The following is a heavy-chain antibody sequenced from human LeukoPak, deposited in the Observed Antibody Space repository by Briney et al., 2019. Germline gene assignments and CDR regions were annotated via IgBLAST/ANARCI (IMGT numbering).Heavy chain of an antibody. J-gene: IGHJ4*02. CDR3: ARGRYLPPYFDY. CDR2: INHSGST. V-gene: IGHV4-34*01. Sequence: PSVTLSLTCAVYGGSFSGYYWSWIRQPPGKGLEWIGEINHSGSTNYNPSLKSRVTISVDTSKNQFSLKLSSVTAADTAVYYCARGRYLPPYFDYWGQGTLVTVSS. CDR1: GGSFSGYY. D-gene: IGHD2-2*02.